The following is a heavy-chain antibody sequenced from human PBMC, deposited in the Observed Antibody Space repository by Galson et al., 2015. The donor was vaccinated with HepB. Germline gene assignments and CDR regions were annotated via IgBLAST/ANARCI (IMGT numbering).Heavy chain of an antibody. CDR2: ISGSGGST. V-gene: IGHV3-23*01. D-gene: IGHD6-13*01. Sequence: SLRLSCAASGFTFSSYAMSWVRQAPGKGLEWVSAISGSGGSTYYADSVKGRFTISRDNSKNTLYLQMNSLRAEDTAVYYCAKDALYSSSWSMTYYFDYWGQGTLVTVSS. CDR1: GFTFSSYA. J-gene: IGHJ4*02. CDR3: AKDALYSSSWSMTYYFDY.